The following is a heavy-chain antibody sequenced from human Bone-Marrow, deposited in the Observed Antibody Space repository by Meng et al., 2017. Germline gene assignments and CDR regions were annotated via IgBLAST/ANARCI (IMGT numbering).Heavy chain of an antibody. CDR3: AKVHIPLYYYDSSGYCLDY. V-gene: IGHV3-23*01. CDR1: GFTFSSYA. CDR2: TSGSGGST. D-gene: IGHD3-22*01. Sequence: GESLKISCAASGFTFSSYAMSWVRQAPGKGLEWVSATSGSGGSTYYADSVKGRFTISRDNSKNTLYLQMNSLRAEDTAVYYCAKVHIPLYYYDSSGYCLDYWGQGTLVTVSS. J-gene: IGHJ4*02.